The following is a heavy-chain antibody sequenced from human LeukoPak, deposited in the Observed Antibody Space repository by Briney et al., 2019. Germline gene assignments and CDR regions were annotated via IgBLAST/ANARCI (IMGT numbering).Heavy chain of an antibody. CDR2: FSGSGGAT. Sequence: GGSLRLSCAASGLTFSSYPMNWVRQAPGKGLEWVSVFSGSGGATFYGDSVQGRFTISRDNSRDTLYLQMNSLTAEDTAVYYCGKYLQTSVGANDYWGQGTLVTVSS. CDR1: GLTFSSYP. J-gene: IGHJ4*02. V-gene: IGHV3-23*01. D-gene: IGHD1-26*01. CDR3: GKYLQTSVGANDY.